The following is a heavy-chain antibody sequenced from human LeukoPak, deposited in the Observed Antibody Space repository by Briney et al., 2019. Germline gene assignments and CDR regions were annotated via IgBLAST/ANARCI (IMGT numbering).Heavy chain of an antibody. CDR1: GFTFSDYY. CDR2: ISRSGSSI. D-gene: IGHD3-10*01. Sequence: NPGGSLRLSCAASGFTFSDYYMNWIRQAPGKGLECVSYISRSGSSISYADSVKGRFTISRDNAKNSLYLQMNSLRAEDTAVYFCARDASPAAYNGNWFDPWGQGTLVTVSS. CDR3: ARDASPAAYNGNWFDP. V-gene: IGHV3-11*01. J-gene: IGHJ5*02.